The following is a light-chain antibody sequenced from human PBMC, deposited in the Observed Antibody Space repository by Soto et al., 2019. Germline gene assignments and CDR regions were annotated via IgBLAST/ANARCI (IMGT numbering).Light chain of an antibody. Sequence: DIVMTQSPLTLPVTPGEPASISCRSSQSLLQSNGYNYLDWYLQKPGQSPQLLIYLGSTRASGVPDSFSGSGSGTDVTLKIRRVEAEDVGVYYCLQALQTPRTFGQGTKVEV. CDR1: QSLLQSNGYNY. CDR3: LQALQTPRT. J-gene: IGKJ1*01. V-gene: IGKV2-28*01. CDR2: LGS.